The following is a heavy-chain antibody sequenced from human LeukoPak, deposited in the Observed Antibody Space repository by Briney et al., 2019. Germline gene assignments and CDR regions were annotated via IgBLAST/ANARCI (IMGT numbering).Heavy chain of an antibody. Sequence: SQTLSLTCTVSGASISRGDYYWSWIRQPPGKGLEWIGYIYYSGTTYYNPSLKSRVTISVDTSKNQFSLKLSSVTAADTAVYYCARDILTGYPDYWGQGTPVTVSS. J-gene: IGHJ4*02. CDR3: ARDILTGYPDY. V-gene: IGHV4-30-4*01. CDR1: GASISRGDYY. D-gene: IGHD3-9*01. CDR2: IYYSGTT.